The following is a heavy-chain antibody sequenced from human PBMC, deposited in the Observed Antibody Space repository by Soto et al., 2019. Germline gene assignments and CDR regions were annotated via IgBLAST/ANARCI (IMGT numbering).Heavy chain of an antibody. D-gene: IGHD6-13*01. V-gene: IGHV3-7*03. Sequence: GGSLRLSCAASGFTFDDYDMSWVRQAPGKGLEWVANIKQDGSEKYYVDSVKGRFTISRDNSKNTLYLQMNSLRAEDTAVYYCAKEYAGNPFDYWGQGTLVTVSS. CDR1: GFTFDDYD. CDR2: IKQDGSEK. J-gene: IGHJ4*02. CDR3: AKEYAGNPFDY.